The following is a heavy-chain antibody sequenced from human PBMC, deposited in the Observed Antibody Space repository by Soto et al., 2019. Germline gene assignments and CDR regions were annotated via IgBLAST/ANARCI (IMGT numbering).Heavy chain of an antibody. V-gene: IGHV4-30-2*01. CDR3: ARGPPFH. Sequence: TLSLTCAVSRGSISRGGYSWSWIRQPPGKGLEWIGYIYHSGSTYYNPSLKSRVTISVDRSKNQFSLKLSSVTAADTAVYYCARGPPFHWGQGTLVTVSS. CDR1: RGSISRGGYS. J-gene: IGHJ4*02. CDR2: IYHSGST. D-gene: IGHD3-16*01.